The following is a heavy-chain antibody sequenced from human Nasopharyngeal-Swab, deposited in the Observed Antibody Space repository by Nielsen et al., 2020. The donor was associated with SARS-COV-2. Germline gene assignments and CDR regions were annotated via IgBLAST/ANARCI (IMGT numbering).Heavy chain of an antibody. V-gene: IGHV4-34*01. D-gene: IGHD1-26*01. CDR2: INHSGST. J-gene: IGHJ6*02. Sequence: SETLSLTCAVYGGSFSGYYWSWIRQPPGKGLEWIGEINHSGSTNYNPSLKSRVTISVDTSKNQFSLKLSSVTAADTAVYYCARDSGSYSNYYGMDVWGQGTTVTVSS. CDR1: GGSFSGYY. CDR3: ARDSGSYSNYYGMDV.